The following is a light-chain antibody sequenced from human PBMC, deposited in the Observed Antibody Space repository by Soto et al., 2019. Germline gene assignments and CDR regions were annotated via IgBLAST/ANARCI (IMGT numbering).Light chain of an antibody. V-gene: IGLV2-14*01. CDR3: TSYTPSNTRQIV. CDR1: SSDVGGYNY. Sequence: QSVLTQPASVSGSPGQSITISCTGTSSDVGGYNYVSWYQQHPGKAPKFIIYDVSNRPSGVSNRFSGSKSGNTASLTISGLPPEVVADYYCTSYTPSNTRQIVFGTGTKVTVL. CDR2: DVS. J-gene: IGLJ1*01.